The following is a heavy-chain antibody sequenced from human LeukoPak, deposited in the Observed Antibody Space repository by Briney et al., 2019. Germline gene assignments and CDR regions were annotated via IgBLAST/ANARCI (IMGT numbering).Heavy chain of an antibody. V-gene: IGHV3-30*04. CDR1: GFTFSSYA. CDR2: ISYDGSNK. CDR3: ARGGYLPAPPLDY. D-gene: IGHD5-12*01. Sequence: GGSLRLSCAASGFTFSSYAMHWVRQAPGKGLEWVAVISYDGSNKYYADSVKGRFTISRDNSKNTLYLQMNSLRAEDTAVYYCARGGYLPAPPLDYWGQGTLVTVSS. J-gene: IGHJ4*02.